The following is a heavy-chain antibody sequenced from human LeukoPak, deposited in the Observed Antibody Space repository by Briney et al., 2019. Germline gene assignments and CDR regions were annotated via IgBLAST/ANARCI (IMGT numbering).Heavy chain of an antibody. CDR3: ARGPDYDYVWGSYRPSYYYYGMDV. Sequence: PSETLSLTCTVSGGSISSSSYYWGWIRQPPGKGLEWIGSLLYSGSTFCNPSLKSRVTISVDTSKNQFSLKLSSVTAADTAVYYCARGPDYDYVWGSYRPSYYYYGMDVWGQGTTVTVSS. CDR2: LLYSGST. V-gene: IGHV4-39*07. CDR1: GGSISSSSYY. D-gene: IGHD3-16*02. J-gene: IGHJ6*02.